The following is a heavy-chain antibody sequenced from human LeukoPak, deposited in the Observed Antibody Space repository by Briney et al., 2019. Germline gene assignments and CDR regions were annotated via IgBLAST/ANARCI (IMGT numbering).Heavy chain of an antibody. J-gene: IGHJ6*02. D-gene: IGHD3-10*01. Sequence: GGSLRLSCAASGFTFSSYEMNWVRQAPGRGLECVSYISSSGSTIYYADSVKGRFTISRDNAKNSLYLQMNSLRAEDTAVYYCAGALMVRGVPYYYGMDVWGQGTTVTVSS. V-gene: IGHV3-48*03. CDR2: ISSSGSTI. CDR3: AGALMVRGVPYYYGMDV. CDR1: GFTFSSYE.